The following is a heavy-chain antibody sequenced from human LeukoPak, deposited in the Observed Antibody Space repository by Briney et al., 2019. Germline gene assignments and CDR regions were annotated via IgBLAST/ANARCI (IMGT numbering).Heavy chain of an antibody. CDR3: ARSTAVPRSFDV. CDR2: FYHSGMT. J-gene: IGHJ3*01. CDR1: DSSISSDSY. Sequence: SETLSLTCLLSDSSISSDSYWGWIRQAPGKGLEWIGSFYHSGMTFYNPSLSTRVTVSLDTSKKHFSLNLSPVTAADTAVYYCARSTAVPRSFDVWGQGTLVTVSS. V-gene: IGHV4-38-2*01. D-gene: IGHD2-2*01.